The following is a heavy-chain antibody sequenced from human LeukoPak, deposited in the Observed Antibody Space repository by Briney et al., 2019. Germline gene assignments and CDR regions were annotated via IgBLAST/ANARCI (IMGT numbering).Heavy chain of an antibody. J-gene: IGHJ4*02. V-gene: IGHV3-23*01. CDR1: GFTFSSYA. CDR3: AKDWSGYCSGGSCYQFDY. CDR2: VSGTGGST. Sequence: GGSLRLSCAASGFTFSSYAMSWVRQAPRKGLEWVSAVSGTGGSTYYADSVKGRFTISRDNSKNTLFLQMNSLRAEDTAVYYCAKDWSGYCSGGSCYQFDYRGQGTLVTVSS. D-gene: IGHD2-15*01.